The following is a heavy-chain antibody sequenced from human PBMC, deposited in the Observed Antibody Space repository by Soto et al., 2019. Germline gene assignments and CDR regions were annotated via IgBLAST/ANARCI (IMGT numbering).Heavy chain of an antibody. D-gene: IGHD1-7*01. Sequence: GGSLRLSCAASGFTFSSYWMSWVRQAPGKGLEWVANIKQDGSEKYYVDSVKGRFTISRDNAKNSLYLQMNSQRAEDTAVYYCARSITGTEYYYYYYMDVWGKGTTVTVSS. J-gene: IGHJ6*03. V-gene: IGHV3-7*01. CDR3: ARSITGTEYYYYYYMDV. CDR2: IKQDGSEK. CDR1: GFTFSSYW.